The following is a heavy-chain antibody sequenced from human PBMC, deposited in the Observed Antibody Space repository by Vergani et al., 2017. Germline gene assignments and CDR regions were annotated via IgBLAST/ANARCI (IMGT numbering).Heavy chain of an antibody. CDR1: GGPLSTTDW. CDR3: ARNPIGSSYYEY. V-gene: IGHV4-4*03. CDR2: IGHSGST. J-gene: IGHJ4*02. D-gene: IGHD3-10*01. Sequence: QVQLQESGPGLVKPLGTLSLTCSVSGGPLSTTDWWSWVSQSPERGLEWIGKIGHSGSTYFNASFASRVSMSVDWSVKQFSLYLRSVTAADTAVYYCARNPIGSSYYEYWGQGILVTVSS.